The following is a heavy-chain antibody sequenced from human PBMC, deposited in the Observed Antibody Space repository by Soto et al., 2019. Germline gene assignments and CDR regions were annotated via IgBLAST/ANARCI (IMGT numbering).Heavy chain of an antibody. J-gene: IGHJ3*02. V-gene: IGHV3-30-3*01. CDR1: GFTFSSYA. Sequence: GGSLRLSCAASGFTFSSYAMHWVRQAPGKGLEWVAVISYDGSNKYYADSVKGRFTISRDNSKNTLYLQMNSLRAEDTAVYYCARARNGTTYLDAFDIWGQGTMVTVSS. CDR2: ISYDGSNK. D-gene: IGHD1-7*01. CDR3: ARARNGTTYLDAFDI.